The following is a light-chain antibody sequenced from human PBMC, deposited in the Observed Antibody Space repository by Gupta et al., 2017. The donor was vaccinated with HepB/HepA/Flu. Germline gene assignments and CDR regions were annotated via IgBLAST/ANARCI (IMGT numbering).Light chain of an antibody. CDR2: DVS. CDR3: CSYTTSTSGGV. CDR1: SSDVGAFNF. V-gene: IGLV2-14*03. Sequence: QSALTQPASVSGSPGQSITISCTGTSSDVGAFNFVSWYQQKPGMAPKLIIYDVSDRPSGVSDRFSGSKSGNTASLTISGLQADDEGHYYCCSYTTSTSGGVFGGGTRVTVL. J-gene: IGLJ3*02.